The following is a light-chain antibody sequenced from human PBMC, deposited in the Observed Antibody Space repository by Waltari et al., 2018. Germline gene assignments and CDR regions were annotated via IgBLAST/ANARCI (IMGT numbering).Light chain of an antibody. CDR1: NSTIGSND. Sequence: QSVVTQPPSVSGTPGQRVTISCSGSNSTIGSNDVNWYQQLPGTAPKLLIYNNNQRPSGVPDRFSGSKSGSSASLAISGLQSEDEGDYYCASWDDSLTGSWVFGGGTKLTVL. CDR3: ASWDDSLTGSWV. V-gene: IGLV1-44*01. J-gene: IGLJ3*02. CDR2: NNN.